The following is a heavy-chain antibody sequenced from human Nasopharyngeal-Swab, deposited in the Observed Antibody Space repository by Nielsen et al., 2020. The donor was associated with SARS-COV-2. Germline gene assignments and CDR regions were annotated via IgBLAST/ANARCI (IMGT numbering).Heavy chain of an antibody. CDR2: IWYDGSNK. CDR3: ARDSIAARLDP. V-gene: IGHV3-33*01. J-gene: IGHJ5*02. D-gene: IGHD6-6*01. Sequence: GESLKISCAASEFTFSSYGMHWVRQAPGKGLEWVAVIWYDGSNKYYADSVKGRFTISRDNSKNTLYLQMNSLRAEDTAVYYCARDSIAARLDPWGQGTLVTVSS. CDR1: EFTFSSYG.